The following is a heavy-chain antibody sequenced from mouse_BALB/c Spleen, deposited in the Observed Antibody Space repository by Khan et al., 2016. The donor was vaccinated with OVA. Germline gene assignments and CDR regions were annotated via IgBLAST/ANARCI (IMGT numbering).Heavy chain of an antibody. D-gene: IGHD1-1*01. CDR2: ISYSGVT. Sequence: EVQLEVSGPGLVKPSQSLSLTCTVTGYSITSGYAWNWIRQFPGNKLEWMGYISYSGVTSYTPSLKSRISITRDTSKNQFFLQLNSVTTEDTATYYCARGIYYGYYFDYWGQGTTLTVSS. J-gene: IGHJ2*01. V-gene: IGHV3-2*02. CDR1: GYSITSGYA. CDR3: ARGIYYGYYFDY.